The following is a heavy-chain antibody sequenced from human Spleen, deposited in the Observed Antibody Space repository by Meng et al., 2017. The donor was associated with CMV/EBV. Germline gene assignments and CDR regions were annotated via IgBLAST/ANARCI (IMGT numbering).Heavy chain of an antibody. CDR1: GYTFTGYY. CDR3: ASRQYSSGRTFDY. CDR2: INPNSGGT. V-gene: IGHV1-2*02. J-gene: IGHJ4*02. Sequence: SVKVSCKASGYTFTGYYMHWVRQAPGQGLEWMGWINPNSGGTNYAQKFQGRVTMTRDTSISTAYMELSRLRSDDTAVYYCASRQYSSGRTFDYWGQGTLVTVSS. D-gene: IGHD6-19*01.